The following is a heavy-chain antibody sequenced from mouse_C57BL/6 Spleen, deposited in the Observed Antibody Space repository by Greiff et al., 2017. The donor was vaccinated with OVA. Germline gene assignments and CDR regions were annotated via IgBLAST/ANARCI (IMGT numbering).Heavy chain of an antibody. CDR3: ARVGTAQAPFDY. CDR1: GYTFTSYW. Sequence: VQLQQPGAELVKPGASVKLSCKASGYTFTSYWLHWVKQRPGQGLEWIGMIHPNSGSTNYNEKFKSKATLTVDKSSSTAYMQLSSLTSEDSAVYYCARVGTAQAPFDYWGQGTTLTVSS. D-gene: IGHD3-2*02. CDR2: IHPNSGST. J-gene: IGHJ2*01. V-gene: IGHV1-64*01.